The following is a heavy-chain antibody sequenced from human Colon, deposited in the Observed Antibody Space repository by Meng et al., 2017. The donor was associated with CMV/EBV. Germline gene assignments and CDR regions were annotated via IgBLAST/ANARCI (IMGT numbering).Heavy chain of an antibody. V-gene: IGHV5-51*01. CDR2: IYPGESDA. CDR3: ARGGLADFDY. J-gene: IGHJ4*02. Sequence: GESLKISCQVSGNRFSNSWIGWVRQMPGKGLDWMAIIYPGESDAVHNPSFQGRVTISADKSISTAYLQWSSLKASDTAMYYCARGGLADFDYWGQGALVTVSS. D-gene: IGHD3-16*01. CDR1: GNRFSNSW.